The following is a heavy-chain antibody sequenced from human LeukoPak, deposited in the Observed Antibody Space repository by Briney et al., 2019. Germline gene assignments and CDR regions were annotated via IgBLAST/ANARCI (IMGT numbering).Heavy chain of an antibody. J-gene: IGHJ4*02. D-gene: IGHD5-24*01. CDR3: ARSNRWSFDY. V-gene: IGHV3-74*01. CDR1: GXTFSSYW. CDR2: INGDGSST. Sequence: PGGSLRLSCAASGXTFSSYWMHWVRQAPGKGLVWVSRINGDGSSTNYADSVKGRFTISRDNAKNTVYLQVSSLRAEDTAVYYCARSNRWSFDYWGQGTLVTVSS.